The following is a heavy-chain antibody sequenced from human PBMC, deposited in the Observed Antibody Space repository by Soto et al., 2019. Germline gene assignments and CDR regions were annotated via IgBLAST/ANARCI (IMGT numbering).Heavy chain of an antibody. V-gene: IGHV4-59*08. CDR1: GGSISSDY. J-gene: IGHJ4*02. CDR2: IYHSGST. D-gene: IGHD6-13*01. Sequence: SETLSLTCTVSGGSISSDYWSWIRQHPGKGLECIGYIYHSGSTDYNPSLKSRVTISIDTSKNQFSLKLSFVTAADTAVYYCARQSSWGYFDPWGQGTLVTVSS. CDR3: ARQSSWGYFDP.